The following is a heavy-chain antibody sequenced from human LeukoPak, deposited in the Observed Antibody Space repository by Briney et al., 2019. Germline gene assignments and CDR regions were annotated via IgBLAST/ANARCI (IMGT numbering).Heavy chain of an antibody. J-gene: IGHJ4*02. CDR1: GFTFSDYY. CDR3: ARCGWRYQLLYDTAAAAGPDY. CDR2: ISSSGSTI. D-gene: IGHD2-2*02. Sequence: GGSLRLSCAASGFTFSDYYMSWIRQAPGKGLEWVSYISSSGSTIYYADSVKGRFTISRDNAKNSLYLQMNSLRAEDTAVYYCARCGWRYQLLYDTAAAAGPDYWGQGTLVTVSS. V-gene: IGHV3-11*01.